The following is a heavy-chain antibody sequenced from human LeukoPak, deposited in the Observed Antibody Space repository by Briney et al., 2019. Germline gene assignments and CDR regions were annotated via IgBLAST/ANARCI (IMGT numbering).Heavy chain of an antibody. V-gene: IGHV3-30*04. Sequence: PGGSLGLSCAASGFTFSSYAMHWVRQAPGKGLEWVAVISYDGSNKYYADSVKGRFTISRDNSKNTLYLQMNSLRAEDTAVYYCAKDSSVFYYDSRNFDYWGQGTLVTVSS. CDR3: AKDSSVFYYDSRNFDY. CDR2: ISYDGSNK. D-gene: IGHD3-22*01. CDR1: GFTFSSYA. J-gene: IGHJ4*02.